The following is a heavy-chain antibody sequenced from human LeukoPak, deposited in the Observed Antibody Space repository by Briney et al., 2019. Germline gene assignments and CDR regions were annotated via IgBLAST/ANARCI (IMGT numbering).Heavy chain of an antibody. V-gene: IGHV3-21*04. CDR1: EFILSRYS. J-gene: IGHJ4*02. CDR3: ASGYYDYIWGSYRHDY. CDR2: ISSSSNYK. D-gene: IGHD3-16*02. Sequence: TGGSLRHSCAASEFILSRYSMNWVRQAPRKGLEWVSSISSSSNYKYYADSVKGRFTISRDNAKNSLFLQMNSLRAEDTAVYYCASGYYDYIWGSYRHDYWGQGTLVTVSS.